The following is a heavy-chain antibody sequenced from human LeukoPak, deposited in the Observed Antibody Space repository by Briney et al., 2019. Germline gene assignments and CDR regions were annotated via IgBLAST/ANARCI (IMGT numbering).Heavy chain of an antibody. D-gene: IGHD6-13*01. J-gene: IGHJ2*01. CDR1: GCAFSSGW. V-gene: IGHV3-74*03. Sequence: PGGSLRLSCAASGCAFSSGWMYWGRQAPRQGMVWVSRMNSDGSSTTYADSVKGRFVISSDNAKNTLYLQMNSLRAQDTALYYCASRWWYFDLWGRGTLVTVSS. CDR3: ASRWWYFDL. CDR2: MNSDGSST.